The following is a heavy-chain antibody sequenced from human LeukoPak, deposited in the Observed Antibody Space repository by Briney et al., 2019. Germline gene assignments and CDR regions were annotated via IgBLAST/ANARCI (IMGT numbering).Heavy chain of an antibody. V-gene: IGHV1-2*02. J-gene: IGHJ4*02. CDR3: ARAIFVQLLGVGY. CDR2: INPNSGGT. CDR1: GGTFISYA. Sequence: ASVKVSCKSSGGTFISYAISWVRQAPGQGLEWMGWINPNSGGTNYAQKFQGRVTMTRDTSISTAYMELSRLRSDDTAVYYCARAIFVQLLGVGYWGQGTLVTVSS. D-gene: IGHD2-2*01.